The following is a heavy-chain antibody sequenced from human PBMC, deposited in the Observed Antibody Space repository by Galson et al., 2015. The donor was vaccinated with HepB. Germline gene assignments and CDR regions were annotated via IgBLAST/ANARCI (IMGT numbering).Heavy chain of an antibody. J-gene: IGHJ5*02. CDR1: GFTFNHYG. CDR3: ARDLKAGGYNHGTNWFDP. CDR2: ITGSSSFL. Sequence: SLRLSCAASGFTFNHYGMNWVRQAPGEGLEWVSSITGSSSFLQYADSVKGRFTISRDNANNSLVLQMNSLRAEDSAVYYCARDLKAGGYNHGTNWFDPWGQGTLVTVSS. D-gene: IGHD5-18*01. V-gene: IGHV3-21*01.